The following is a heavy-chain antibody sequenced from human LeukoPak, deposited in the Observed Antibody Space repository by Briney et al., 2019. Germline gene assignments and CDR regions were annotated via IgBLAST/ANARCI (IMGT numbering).Heavy chain of an antibody. D-gene: IGHD2-2*01. J-gene: IGHJ4*02. CDR3: AKDPRYCSSTSCSSLDY. Sequence: TGGSLRLSCAASGFTFSSYSMNWVRQAPGKGLEWVAFIRYDGSNKYYADSVKGRFTISRDNSKNTLYLQMNSLRAEDTAVYYCAKDPRYCSSTSCSSLDYWGQETLVTVSS. V-gene: IGHV3-30*02. CDR1: GFTFSSYS. CDR2: IRYDGSNK.